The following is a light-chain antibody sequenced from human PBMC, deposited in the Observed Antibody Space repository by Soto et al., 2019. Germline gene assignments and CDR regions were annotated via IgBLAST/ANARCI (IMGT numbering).Light chain of an antibody. J-gene: IGKJ4*01. CDR1: HSISNY. CDR3: QHSYSLPLF. Sequence: DSQMTQSPSSLSASVGYRVTITCRASHSISNYLNWYQQKPGKAPNLLIYGASSLQSGVPSRFSGSGSGTDFTLTINSLQPEDFATYYCQHSYSLPLFFGGGTKVE. V-gene: IGKV1-39*01. CDR2: GAS.